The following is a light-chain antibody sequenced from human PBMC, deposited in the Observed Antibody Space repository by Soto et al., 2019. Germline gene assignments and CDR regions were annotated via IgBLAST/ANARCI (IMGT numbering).Light chain of an antibody. CDR3: QQYNNWPPYT. J-gene: IGKJ2*01. CDR1: QSVSSY. Sequence: EIVMRPSPACLSVSAGERAPLSCRASQSVSSYLAWYQQKPGQAPRLLIYGASTRATGIPARFSGSGSGTEFTLTISSLQSEDFAVYYCQQYNNWPPYTFGQGTKVDIK. CDR2: GAS. V-gene: IGKV3-15*01.